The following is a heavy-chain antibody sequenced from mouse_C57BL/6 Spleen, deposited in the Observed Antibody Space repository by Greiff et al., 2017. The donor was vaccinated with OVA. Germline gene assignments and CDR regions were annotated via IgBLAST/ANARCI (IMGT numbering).Heavy chain of an antibody. CDR2: FYPGSGSI. Sequence: VQRVESGAELVKPGASVKLSCKASGYTFTEYTIHWVKQRSGQGLEWIGWFYPGSGSIKYNEKFKDKATLTADKSSSTVYMELSRLTSEDSAVXFCARFYYDYDGGFAYWGQGTLVTVSA. D-gene: IGHD2-4*01. V-gene: IGHV1-62-2*01. CDR1: GYTFTEYT. CDR3: ARFYYDYDGGFAY. J-gene: IGHJ3*01.